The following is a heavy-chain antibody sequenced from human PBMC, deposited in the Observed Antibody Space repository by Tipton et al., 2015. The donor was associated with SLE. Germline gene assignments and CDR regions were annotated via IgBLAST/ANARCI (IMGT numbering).Heavy chain of an antibody. CDR3: ARGSQTIQLRFLEWLPTGYYYYGMDV. CDR1: GGSFSGYY. Sequence: TLSLTCAVYGGSFSGYYWGWIRQPPGKGLEWIGSIYYSGSTYYNPSLKSRVTISVDTSKNQFSLKLSSVTAADTAVHYCARGSQTIQLRFLEWLPTGYYYYGMDVWGQGTTVTVSS. D-gene: IGHD3-3*01. CDR2: IYYSGST. V-gene: IGHV4-34*01. J-gene: IGHJ6*02.